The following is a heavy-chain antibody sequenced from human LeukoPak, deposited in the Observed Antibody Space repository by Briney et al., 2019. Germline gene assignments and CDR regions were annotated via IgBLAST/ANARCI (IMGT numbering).Heavy chain of an antibody. Sequence: GGSLRLSCAASGFTFSSYGMHWVRQAPGKGLEWVAVISYDGSNKYYADSVKGRFTISRDNSKNTLYLQMNSLRAGDTAVFYCARGPRAYKYSSSWYFDDWGQGTLVTVSS. V-gene: IGHV3-30*03. CDR2: ISYDGSNK. D-gene: IGHD6-13*01. CDR3: ARGPRAYKYSSSWYFDD. CDR1: GFTFSSYG. J-gene: IGHJ4*02.